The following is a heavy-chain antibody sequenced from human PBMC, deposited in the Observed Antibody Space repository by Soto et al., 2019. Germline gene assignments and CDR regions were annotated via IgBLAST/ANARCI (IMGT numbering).Heavy chain of an antibody. CDR3: AREIGLNY. J-gene: IGHJ4*02. CDR2: IHYSGST. Sequence: SETLSLTCTVSGGSISDYYWSWIRQPPGKGLEWIGYIHYSGSTNYNPSLKSRVTISVDTSKNQFSLKLSSVTAADTAVYYCAREIGLNYWGQGTLVTVSS. D-gene: IGHD2-15*01. CDR1: GGSISDYY. V-gene: IGHV4-59*01.